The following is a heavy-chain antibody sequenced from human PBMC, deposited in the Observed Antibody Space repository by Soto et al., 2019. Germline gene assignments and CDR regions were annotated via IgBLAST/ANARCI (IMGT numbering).Heavy chain of an antibody. CDR1: EFTVTTNH. Sequence: PGGSLRLSCAASEFTVTTNHMTWVRQAPGKGLEWVSVIYSGGGTYYADSVKGRFTISRDNSENMIYLQMNSLRTEDTAMYYCARDKLRGFSNWFDPWGQGTLVTVSS. CDR2: IYSGGGT. D-gene: IGHD3-10*01. J-gene: IGHJ5*02. V-gene: IGHV3-66*01. CDR3: ARDKLRGFSNWFDP.